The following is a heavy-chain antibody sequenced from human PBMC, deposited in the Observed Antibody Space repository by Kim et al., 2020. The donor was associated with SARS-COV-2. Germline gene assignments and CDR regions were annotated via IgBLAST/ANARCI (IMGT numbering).Heavy chain of an antibody. CDR3: AGMIYNQYYFDS. D-gene: IGHD3-10*01. V-gene: IGHV4-59*01. CDR1: TDSTAYY. J-gene: IGHJ4*02. Sequence: SETLSLTCTVSTDSTAYYWAWIRQPPGKGLEWIGYVYYTGDTIYNPSLKSRVSISVDASRLQISLKLTAVTPADTAVYFCAGMIYNQYYFDSWGQGTLAT. CDR2: VYYTGDT.